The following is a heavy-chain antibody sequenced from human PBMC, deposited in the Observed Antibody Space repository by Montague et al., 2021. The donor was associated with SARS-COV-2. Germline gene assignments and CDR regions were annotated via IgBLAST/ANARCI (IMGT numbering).Heavy chain of an antibody. V-gene: IGHV6-1*01. D-gene: IGHD3-10*01. Sequence: CAISGDSVSSNSAAWNWIRQSPSRGLEWLGRTYYRSKWYNDYAVSVKSRITIIPDTSKNQFSLQLNSVTPEDTAVYYCARGLWFGELLSLYYYYGMDVWGQGTTVTVSS. CDR1: GDSVSSNSAA. CDR3: ARGLWFGELLSLYYYYGMDV. J-gene: IGHJ6*02. CDR2: TYYRSKWYN.